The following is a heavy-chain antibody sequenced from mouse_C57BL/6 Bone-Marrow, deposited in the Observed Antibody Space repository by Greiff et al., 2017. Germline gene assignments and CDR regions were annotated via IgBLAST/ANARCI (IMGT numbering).Heavy chain of an antibody. CDR3: TREGYYYPYFDY. D-gene: IGHD1-1*01. CDR1: GYTFTDYE. V-gene: IGHV1-15*01. CDR2: IDPETGGT. J-gene: IGHJ2*01. Sequence: VQLQQSGAELVRPGASVTLSCKASGYTFTDYEMHWVKQTPVHGLEWIGAIDPETGGTAYNQKFKGKAILTADKSSSTAYMELRSLTSEDSSVYYCTREGYYYPYFDYWGQGTTLTVSS.